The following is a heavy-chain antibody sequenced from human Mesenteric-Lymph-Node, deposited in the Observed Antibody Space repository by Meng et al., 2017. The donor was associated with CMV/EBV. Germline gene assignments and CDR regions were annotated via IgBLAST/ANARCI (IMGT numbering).Heavy chain of an antibody. V-gene: IGHV4-39*01. CDR3: ARFREGAFDI. Sequence: SETLSLTCTVSGGSISSSSYYWGWIRQPPGKGLEWIGSIYYSGSTYYNPSLKSRVTISVDTSKNQFSLKLSSVTAADTAVYYCARFREGAFDIWGQGTMVTVSS. CDR1: GGSISSSSYY. CDR2: IYYSGST. J-gene: IGHJ3*02.